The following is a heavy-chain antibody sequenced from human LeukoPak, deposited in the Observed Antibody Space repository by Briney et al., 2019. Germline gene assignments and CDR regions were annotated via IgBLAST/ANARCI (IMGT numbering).Heavy chain of an antibody. D-gene: IGHD2-15*01. V-gene: IGHV3-48*03. CDR1: GFTFSSYE. CDR3: ARVRSGLHMDV. Sequence: PGGSLRLSCAVSGFTFSSYEMNWVRQAPGKGLEWVSYISSRGTTIYYVDSVKGRFTISRDNAKNSLYLQMNSLRVEDTALYYCARVRSGLHMDVWGQGTTVTVSS. J-gene: IGHJ6*02. CDR2: ISSRGTTI.